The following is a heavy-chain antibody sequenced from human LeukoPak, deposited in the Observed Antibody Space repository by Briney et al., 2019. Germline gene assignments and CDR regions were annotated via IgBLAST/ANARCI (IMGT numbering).Heavy chain of an antibody. CDR3: VKGAAVAGTFDY. CDR2: ISSNGGST. Sequence: GGSLRLSCAVSGFTFSGFWMSWSRQAPGKGLEYVSAISSNGGSTYYADSVKGRFTISRDNSKNTLYLQMSSLRAEDTAVYYCVKGAAVAGTFDYWGQGTLVTVPS. V-gene: IGHV3-64D*06. CDR1: GFTFSGFW. J-gene: IGHJ4*02. D-gene: IGHD6-19*01.